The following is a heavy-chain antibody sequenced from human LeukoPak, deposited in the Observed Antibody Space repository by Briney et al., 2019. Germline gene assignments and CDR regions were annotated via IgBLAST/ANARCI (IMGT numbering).Heavy chain of an antibody. V-gene: IGHV1-69*13. D-gene: IGHD2-15*01. CDR1: GGTFSSYA. Sequence: SVNVSCKASGGTFSSYAISWVRQAPGQGLEWMGGIIPIFGTANYAQKFQGRVTITAYESTSTAYMELSSLRSEDTAVYYCARASDLGYCSGGSCTGYAFDIWGHGAIVSVSS. CDR3: ARASDLGYCSGGSCTGYAFDI. J-gene: IGHJ3*02. CDR2: IIPIFGTA.